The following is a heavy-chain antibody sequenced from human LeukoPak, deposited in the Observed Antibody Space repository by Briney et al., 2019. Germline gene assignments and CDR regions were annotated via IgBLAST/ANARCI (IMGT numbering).Heavy chain of an antibody. CDR3: ARDQSVAADHFDDDYYYMDV. CDR2: IYSGGST. D-gene: IGHD6-13*01. Sequence: GGSLRLSCAASGFTVSSNYMSWVCQAPGKGLEWVSVIYSGGSTYYADSVKGRFTISRDNSKNTLYLQMNSLRAEDTAVYYCARDQSVAADHFDDDYYYMDVWGKGTTVTVSS. CDR1: GFTVSSNY. V-gene: IGHV3-66*02. J-gene: IGHJ6*03.